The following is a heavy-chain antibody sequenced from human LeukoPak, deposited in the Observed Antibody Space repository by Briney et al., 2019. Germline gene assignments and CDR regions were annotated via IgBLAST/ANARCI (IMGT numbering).Heavy chain of an antibody. CDR2: ISAYNGNT. CDR3: ARDSLGYCSSTSCLYYYYYMDV. D-gene: IGHD2-2*01. V-gene: IGHV1-18*01. CDR1: GYTFTSYG. J-gene: IGHJ6*03. Sequence: GASVKVSCKASGYTFTSYGISWVRQAPGQGLEWMGWISAYNGNTNYAQKLQGRVTMTTDTSTSTAYMELRSLRSDDTAVYYCARDSLGYCSSTSCLYYYYYMDVWGKGTTVTISS.